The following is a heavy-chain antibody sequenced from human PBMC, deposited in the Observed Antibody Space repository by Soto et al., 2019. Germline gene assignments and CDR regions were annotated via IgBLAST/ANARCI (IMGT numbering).Heavy chain of an antibody. V-gene: IGHV4-39*01. Sequence: SETLSLTCTVSGGSISSSSYYWGWIRRPPGKGLEWIGSIYYSGRTYYNPSFKSRVTISIDTSKNQFSLKLSSVTATDTAVYYCARQRTTVVTQAYFDHWGQGALVTVSS. CDR2: IYYSGRT. CDR3: ARQRTTVVTQAYFDH. D-gene: IGHD2-21*02. J-gene: IGHJ4*02. CDR1: GGSISSSSYY.